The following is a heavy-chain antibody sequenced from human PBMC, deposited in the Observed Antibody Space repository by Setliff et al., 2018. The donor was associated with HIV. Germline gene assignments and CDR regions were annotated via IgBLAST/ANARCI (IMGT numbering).Heavy chain of an antibody. CDR3: ARDGYGGALDGYDI. CDR1: GFPFSDDA. J-gene: IGHJ3*02. CDR2: ISPNGDST. V-gene: IGHV3-64*02. Sequence: ESLKISCAASGFPFSDDAMHWVRQAPGKGLEYVSAISPNGDSTSYADSVKGRFTISRDNSKNTLYLQMGSLRTEDMGVYYCARDGYGGALDGYDIWGQGTMVTVSS. D-gene: IGHD5-12*01.